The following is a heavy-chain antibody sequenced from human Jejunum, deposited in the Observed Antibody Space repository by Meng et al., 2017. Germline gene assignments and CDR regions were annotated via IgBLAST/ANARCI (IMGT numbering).Heavy chain of an antibody. J-gene: IGHJ2*01. CDR1: GFKFSDYY. Sequence: SLKISCAASGFKFSDYYMSWIRQAPGKGLEWVSYISISGDTKYYTDSVKGRFTISRDNAKNSVFLQMNSLRVEDTAVYYCARDKAVPAAMGGSWFFDLWGRGTLVTVSS. CDR2: ISISGDTK. V-gene: IGHV3-11*04. CDR3: ARDKAVPAAMGGSWFFDL. D-gene: IGHD2-2*01.